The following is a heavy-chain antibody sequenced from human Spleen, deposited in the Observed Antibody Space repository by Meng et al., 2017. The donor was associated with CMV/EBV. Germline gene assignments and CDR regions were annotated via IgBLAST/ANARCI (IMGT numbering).Heavy chain of an antibody. J-gene: IGHJ5*02. CDR2: IRYDGTMT. CDR1: GFTFRSYG. V-gene: IGHV3-30*02. D-gene: IGHD2-2*02. Sequence: GESLKISCAASGFTFRSYGMHWVRQTPAKGLEWVAFIRYDGTMTYYGDFVKGRFTVSRDNSKSTVFLQMTNLTTEDAAVYYCAKDRGCSGANCYTRWFDPWGQGTLVTVSS. CDR3: AKDRGCSGANCYTRWFDP.